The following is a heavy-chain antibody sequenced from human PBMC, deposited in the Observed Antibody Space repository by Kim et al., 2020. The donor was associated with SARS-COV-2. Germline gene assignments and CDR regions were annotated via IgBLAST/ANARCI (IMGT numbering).Heavy chain of an antibody. J-gene: IGHJ4*02. V-gene: IGHV3-48*03. CDR3: ARTYSGYDALDY. CDR2: ISSSGSTI. D-gene: IGHD5-12*01. CDR1: GFTFSSYE. Sequence: GGSLRLSCAASGFTFSSYEMNWVRQAPGKGLEWVSYISSSGSTIYYADSVKGRFTISRDNAKNSLYLQMNSVRAEDTAVYYCARTYSGYDALDYWGQGTLVTVSS.